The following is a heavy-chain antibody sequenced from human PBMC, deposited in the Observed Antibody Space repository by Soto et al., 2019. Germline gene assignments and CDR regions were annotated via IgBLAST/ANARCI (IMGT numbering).Heavy chain of an antibody. D-gene: IGHD1-26*01. J-gene: IGHJ4*02. CDR1: GFTFSTYS. Sequence: VQLVESGGGVVQPGRSLRLSCAASGFTFSTYSMYWVRQAPGKGLEWVAVIWYDASNKYYADSVKGRFTISRDNSENTLYLQMNSLRAEDTAVYYCARGRVDGGELDLWGQGTLVTVSS. CDR2: IWYDASNK. CDR3: ARGRVDGGELDL. V-gene: IGHV3-33*01.